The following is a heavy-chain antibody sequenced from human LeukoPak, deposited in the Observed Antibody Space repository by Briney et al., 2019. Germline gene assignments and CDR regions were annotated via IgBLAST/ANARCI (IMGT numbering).Heavy chain of an antibody. V-gene: IGHV6-1*01. CDR2: TYYRSKWYN. J-gene: IGHJ5*02. CDR1: GDSVSSNSAA. CDR3: ARDTIVGATRSWFDP. D-gene: IGHD1-26*01. Sequence: SQTLSLTCAISGDSVSSNSAAWNWIRQSPSRGLEWLGRTYYRSKWYNDYAVSVKSRITINPDTSKNQFSLKLSSVTAADTAVYYCARDTIVGATRSWFDPWGQGTLVTVSS.